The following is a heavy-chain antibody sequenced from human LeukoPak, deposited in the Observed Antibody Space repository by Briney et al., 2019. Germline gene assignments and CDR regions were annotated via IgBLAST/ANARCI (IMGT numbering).Heavy chain of an antibody. CDR1: GFTFSSYG. CDR3: ASADYYDSSGYYHPFDY. Sequence: GGSLRLSCAASGFTFSSYGMHWVRQAPGKGLEWVAVISYDGSNKYYADSVKGRFTISRDNSKNTLYLQMNSLRAEDTAVYYCASADYYDSSGYYHPFDYWGQGTLVTVSS. D-gene: IGHD3-22*01. V-gene: IGHV3-30*03. CDR2: ISYDGSNK. J-gene: IGHJ4*02.